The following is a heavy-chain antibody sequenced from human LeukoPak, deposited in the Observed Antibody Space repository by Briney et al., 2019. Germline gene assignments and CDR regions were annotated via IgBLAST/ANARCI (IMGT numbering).Heavy chain of an antibody. V-gene: IGHV4-39*07. J-gene: IGHJ4*02. Sequence: SETLSLTCTVSGGSISSSSYYWGWIRQPPGKGLEWIGSIYYSGSTYYNPSLKSRVTISVDTSKNQFSLKLSSVTAADTAVYYCARALGYYGSGSLADYWGQGTLVTVSS. CDR1: GGSISSSSYY. CDR2: IYYSGST. CDR3: ARALGYYGSGSLADY. D-gene: IGHD3-10*01.